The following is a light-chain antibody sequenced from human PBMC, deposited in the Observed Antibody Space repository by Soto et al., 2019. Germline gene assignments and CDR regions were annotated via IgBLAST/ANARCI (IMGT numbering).Light chain of an antibody. J-gene: IGKJ5*01. CDR3: QQHNNWTPQIP. V-gene: IGKV3-11*01. Sequence: ENVLTQSPATLSLSPGERATLSCRASQSVNTYLAWFRQSPGQAPRLLIFDASARATGIPARFSGSGSGTDFTLTISSLEPEDSAVYYCQQHNNWTPQIPFGQGTRLEIK. CDR1: QSVNTY. CDR2: DAS.